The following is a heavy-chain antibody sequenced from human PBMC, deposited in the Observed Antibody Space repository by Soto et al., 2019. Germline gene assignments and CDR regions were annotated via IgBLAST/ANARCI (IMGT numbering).Heavy chain of an antibody. CDR2: ISGSGGST. J-gene: IGHJ5*02. CDR1: GFTFSSYA. D-gene: IGHD3-3*01. V-gene: IGHV3-23*01. CDR3: AKDKSRHDFWSGLRFNWFDP. Sequence: LRLSCAASGFTFSSYAMSWVRQAPGKGLEWVSAISGSGGSTYYADSVKGRFTISRDNSKNTLYLQMNSLRAEDTAVYYCAKDKSRHDFWSGLRFNWFDPWGQGTLVTVSS.